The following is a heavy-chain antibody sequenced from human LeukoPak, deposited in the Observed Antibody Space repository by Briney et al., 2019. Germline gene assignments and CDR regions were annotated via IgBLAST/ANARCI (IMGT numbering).Heavy chain of an antibody. CDR1: GFTFSSYA. V-gene: IGHV3-30*04. Sequence: PGGSLRLSCAASGFTFSSYALHWVRQAPGKGLEWVAIISYDGSNKYYADSVKGRLTISRDNSKNTLYLQMNSLRAEDTAVYYCAREPNSPFDYWGQGTLVTVSS. J-gene: IGHJ4*02. CDR2: ISYDGSNK. CDR3: AREPNSPFDY.